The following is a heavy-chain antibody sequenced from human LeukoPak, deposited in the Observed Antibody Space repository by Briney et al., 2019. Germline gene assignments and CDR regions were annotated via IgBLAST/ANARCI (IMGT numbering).Heavy chain of an antibody. V-gene: IGHV4-59*01. D-gene: IGHD3-16*01. CDR3: ARAGGTKKELDY. J-gene: IGHJ4*02. CDR1: GGSISSYY. Sequence: SETLSLTCTVSGGSISSYYWSWIRQSPGKGLEWIGHIFYSGSTNYNPSLKSRVTVSVDTSKNQFSLELSSVTAADTAVYYCARAGGTKKELDYWGQGTLVTVSS. CDR2: IFYSGST.